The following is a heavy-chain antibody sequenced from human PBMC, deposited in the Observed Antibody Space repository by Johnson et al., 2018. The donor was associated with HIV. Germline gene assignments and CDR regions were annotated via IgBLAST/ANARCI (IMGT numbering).Heavy chain of an antibody. V-gene: IGHV3-74*01. J-gene: IGHJ3*02. CDR1: GFTFSTNW. Sequence: EVQLVESGGGLVQPGGSLRLSCVGSGFTFSTNWMHWVRQAPGKGLVWVSRINSDGSSTSYAAPVKGRFTISRDDSKNTLYLQMNSLKTEDTAVYYCTTAASSSWYGEDAFDIWGQGTMVTVSS. CDR2: INSDGSST. CDR3: TTAASSSWYGEDAFDI. D-gene: IGHD6-13*01.